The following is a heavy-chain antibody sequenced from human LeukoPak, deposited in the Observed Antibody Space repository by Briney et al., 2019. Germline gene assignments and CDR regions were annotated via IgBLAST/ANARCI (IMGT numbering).Heavy chain of an antibody. V-gene: IGHV3-64*01. CDR1: GFTVSTYI. CDR2: IIATGGST. Sequence: GGCLRLACAAAGFTVSTYIMHSVCQAPGKGLEYVSAIIATGGSTYYAKSVKGRFTITRDNSKNNLYLQKGSLRAADMGVYYCARPGDYLGAFDIWGQGTMVTVSS. D-gene: IGHD4-17*01. CDR3: ARPGDYLGAFDI. J-gene: IGHJ3*02.